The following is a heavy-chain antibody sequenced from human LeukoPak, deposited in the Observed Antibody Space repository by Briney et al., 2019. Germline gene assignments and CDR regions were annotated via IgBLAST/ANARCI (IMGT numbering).Heavy chain of an antibody. CDR1: GFTFNDYY. D-gene: IGHD2-21*02. V-gene: IGHV3-11*01. Sequence: GGSLRLSCTASGFTFNDYYMSWMRQVPGKGLEWISYISSSGGTTKYADSVKGRFIISRDNAKNSLYLQMNSLRVDDTAVYYCTRRRGDGFDAHFYFDYWAQGTLVTVSS. CDR2: ISSSGGTT. CDR3: TRRRGDGFDAHFYFDY. J-gene: IGHJ4*02.